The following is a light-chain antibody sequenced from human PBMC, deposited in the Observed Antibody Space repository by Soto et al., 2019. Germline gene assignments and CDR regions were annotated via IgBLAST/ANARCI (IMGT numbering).Light chain of an antibody. CDR2: GAS. V-gene: IGKV3-15*01. CDR3: QQYNKGPIT. J-gene: IGKJ5*01. Sequence: EIVMTQSPATLSVSPGEIATLSCRSSQSVNGGHLAWFQQKPGQAPRLLIYGASTRATGIPARFSGSGSGTEFTLTISSLQSEDFAVYFCQQYNKGPITFGQGTRMEIQ. CDR1: QSVNGGH.